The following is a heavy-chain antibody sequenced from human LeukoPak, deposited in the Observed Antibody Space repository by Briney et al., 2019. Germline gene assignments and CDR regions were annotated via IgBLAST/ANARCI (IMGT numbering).Heavy chain of an antibody. V-gene: IGHV4-61*01. J-gene: IGHJ4*02. D-gene: IGHD4-23*01. CDR1: GGSVSSSSYY. Sequence: SETLSLTCSVSGGSVSSSSYYWSWIRQPPGKGLEWIGYIYYSGSTNYNPSLKSRVTISVDTSKNQFSLKLSSVTAADTAVYYCARQGSNYGGNSGPPYFDYWGQGTLVTVSS. CDR3: ARQGSNYGGNSGPPYFDY. CDR2: IYYSGST.